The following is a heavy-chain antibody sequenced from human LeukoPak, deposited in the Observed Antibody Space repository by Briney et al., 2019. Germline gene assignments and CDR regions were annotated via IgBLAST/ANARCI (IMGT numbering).Heavy chain of an antibody. J-gene: IGHJ6*02. CDR3: ARSIAARYYYYGMDV. Sequence: SETLSLTCTVSGGSISSYYWSWIRQPPGKGLEWIGYIYYSGSTNYNPSLKSRVTISVDTSKNQFSLKRSSVTAADTAVYYCARSIAARYYYYGMDVWGQGTTVTVSS. CDR2: IYYSGST. D-gene: IGHD6-6*01. V-gene: IGHV4-59*08. CDR1: GGSISSYY.